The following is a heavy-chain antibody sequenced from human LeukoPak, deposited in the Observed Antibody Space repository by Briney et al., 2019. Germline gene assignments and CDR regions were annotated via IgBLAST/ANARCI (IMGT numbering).Heavy chain of an antibody. J-gene: IGHJ4*02. CDR3: ARVPWDTAMALFDY. V-gene: IGHV3-7*01. CDR1: GFTFSSYW. Sequence: PGGSLRLSCAASGFTFSSYWMSWVRQAPGKGLEWVANIKQDGSEKYYVDSVKGRFTISRDNAKNSLYLQMNSLRAEDTAVYYCARVPWDTAMALFDYWGQGTLVTVSS. CDR2: IKQDGSEK. D-gene: IGHD5-18*01.